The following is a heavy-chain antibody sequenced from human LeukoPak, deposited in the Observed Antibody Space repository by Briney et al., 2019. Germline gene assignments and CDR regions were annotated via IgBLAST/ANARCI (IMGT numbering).Heavy chain of an antibody. Sequence: GGSLRLSCAASGFTFSTYGMNWVRRAPGKVLERLSYISSSSNSIYYADSVKGRFTISRDNAKNSLYLQMNSLRDENTAVYYCARDPWDDVSGFSGDYWGQGTLVTVSS. CDR2: ISSSSNSI. J-gene: IGHJ4*02. CDR3: ARDPWDDVSGFSGDY. V-gene: IGHV3-48*02. D-gene: IGHD3-22*01. CDR1: GFTFSTYG.